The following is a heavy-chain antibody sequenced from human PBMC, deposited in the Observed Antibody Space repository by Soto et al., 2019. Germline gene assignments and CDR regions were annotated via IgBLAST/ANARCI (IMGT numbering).Heavy chain of an antibody. CDR2: FDPEDGET. CDR3: GTDSSSWYLRPFNWFDP. Sequence: ASVKVSCKVSGYTLTELSMHWVRQAPGKGLEWMGGFDPEDGETIYAQKFQGRVTMTEDTSTDTAYMELSSLRSEDTAVYYCGTDSSSWYLRPFNWFDPWGQGTLVTVSS. D-gene: IGHD6-13*01. CDR1: GYTLTELS. J-gene: IGHJ5*02. V-gene: IGHV1-24*01.